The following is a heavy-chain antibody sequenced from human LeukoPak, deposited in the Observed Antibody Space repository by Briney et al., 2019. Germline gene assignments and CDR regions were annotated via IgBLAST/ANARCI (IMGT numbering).Heavy chain of an antibody. Sequence: GGSLRLSCAASGFTFSSYWMSWVRQAPGKGLEWVANIKQDGSEKYYVDSVKGRFTISRDNAKNSLYLQINSLRVEDTGVYYCARGGSSSSWFWYYWGQGTLVTVSS. J-gene: IGHJ4*02. CDR1: GFTFSSYW. D-gene: IGHD6-13*01. CDR2: IKQDGSEK. CDR3: ARGGSSSSWFWYY. V-gene: IGHV3-7*01.